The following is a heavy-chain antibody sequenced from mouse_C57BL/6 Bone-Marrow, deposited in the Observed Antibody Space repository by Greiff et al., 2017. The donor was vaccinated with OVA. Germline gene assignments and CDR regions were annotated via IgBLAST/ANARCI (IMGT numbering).Heavy chain of an antibody. J-gene: IGHJ2*01. D-gene: IGHD3-2*02. CDR1: GYTFTGYW. V-gene: IGHV1-9*01. CDR3: AREGQLRLRPYYFDY. Sequence: QVQLQQSGAELMKPGASVKLSCKATGYTFTGYWIEWVKQRPGHGLEWIGEILPGSGSTNYNEKFKGKATFTADTSSNTAYMQLSSLTTDDSAIYYCAREGQLRLRPYYFDYWGQGTTLTVSS. CDR2: ILPGSGST.